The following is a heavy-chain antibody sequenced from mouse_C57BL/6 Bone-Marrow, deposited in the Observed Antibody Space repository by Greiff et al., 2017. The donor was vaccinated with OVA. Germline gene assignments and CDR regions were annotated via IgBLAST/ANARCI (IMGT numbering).Heavy chain of an antibody. Sequence: EVQLQQSGPELVKPGASVKIPCKASGYTFTDYNMDWVKQSHGKSLEWIGDINPNNGGTIYNQKFKGKATLTVDKSSSTAYMELRSLTSEDTAVYYCARNLSPYWYFDVWGTGTTVTVSS. CDR3: ARNLSPYWYFDV. CDR1: GYTFTDYN. D-gene: IGHD2-3*01. V-gene: IGHV1-18*01. J-gene: IGHJ1*03. CDR2: INPNNGGT.